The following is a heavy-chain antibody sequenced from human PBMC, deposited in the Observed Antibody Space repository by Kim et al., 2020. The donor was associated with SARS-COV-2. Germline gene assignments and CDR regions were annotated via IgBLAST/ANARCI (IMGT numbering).Heavy chain of an antibody. Sequence: LKSRVAISVDTSKNQFSLKLSSVTAADTAVYYCARRRIAVAGTPYNWFDPWGQGTLVTVSS. CDR3: ARRRIAVAGTPYNWFDP. D-gene: IGHD6-19*01. J-gene: IGHJ5*02. V-gene: IGHV4-59*08.